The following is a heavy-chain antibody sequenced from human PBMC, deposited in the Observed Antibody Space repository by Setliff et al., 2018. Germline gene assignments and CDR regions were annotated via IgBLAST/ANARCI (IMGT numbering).Heavy chain of an antibody. CDR3: AQKRQRASWAFDP. Sequence: PGESLKISCKESRDSFTNYWIIWVRQVPGKGLEWMGMIFPADADTRYNPSFKGQVTMSLDRSITTAYLQWDSLKASDTAIYYCAQKRQRASWAFDPWGRGTLVTVSS. D-gene: IGHD2-2*01. V-gene: IGHV5-51*01. CDR1: RDSFTNYW. CDR2: IFPADADT. J-gene: IGHJ5*02.